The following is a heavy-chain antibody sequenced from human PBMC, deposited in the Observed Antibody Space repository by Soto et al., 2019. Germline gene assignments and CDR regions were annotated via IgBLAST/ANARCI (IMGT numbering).Heavy chain of an antibody. D-gene: IGHD3-10*01. V-gene: IGHV1-69*06. CDR3: ARGVYGSGNYYTGPSAFDI. Sequence: QVQLEQSGAEVKKPGSSVKVSCKASGGTLSDHGVAWLRQAPGQGLEWMGGTIPVFNTAKYAQKFQGGVTVTADKFTTIAYMELSSLRSEDTAFYFCARGVYGSGNYYTGPSAFDIWGQGTMVIVSS. J-gene: IGHJ3*02. CDR1: GGTLSDHG. CDR2: TIPVFNTA.